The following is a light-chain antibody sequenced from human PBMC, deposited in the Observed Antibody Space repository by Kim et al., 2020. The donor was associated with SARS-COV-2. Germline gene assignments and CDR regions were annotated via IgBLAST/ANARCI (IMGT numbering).Light chain of an antibody. V-gene: IGKV3-11*01. CDR1: QSVSGY. Sequence: EIVLTQSPATLSLSPGERATLSCRASQSVSGYVAWYQQKPGQAPRLLIYDASTRATGIPARFSASGSVTDFTLTISSLEPEDFALYYCQQRSNWPHTFGQGTRLDIK. CDR2: DAS. J-gene: IGKJ5*01. CDR3: QQRSNWPHT.